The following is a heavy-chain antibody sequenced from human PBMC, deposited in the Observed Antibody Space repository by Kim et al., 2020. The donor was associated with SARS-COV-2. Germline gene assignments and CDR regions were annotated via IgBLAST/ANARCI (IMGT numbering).Heavy chain of an antibody. D-gene: IGHD3-22*01. Sequence: GGSLRLSCAASGFTFSSYAMHWVRQAPGKGLEWVAVISYDGSNKYYADSVKGRFTISRDNSKNTLYLQMNSLRAEDTAVYYCARDITMRGGGALDYWGPG. CDR2: ISYDGSNK. J-gene: IGHJ4*02. CDR1: GFTFSSYA. CDR3: ARDITMRGGGALDY. V-gene: IGHV3-30-3*01.